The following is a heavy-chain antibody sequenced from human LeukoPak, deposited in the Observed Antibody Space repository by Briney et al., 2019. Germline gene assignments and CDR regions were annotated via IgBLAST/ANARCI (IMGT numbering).Heavy chain of an antibody. D-gene: IGHD6-13*01. V-gene: IGHV3-20*04. CDR1: GFTFDDYG. Sequence: GGSLGLSCAASGFTFDDYGMSWVRQAPGKGLEWVSGINWNGGSTGYADSVKGRFTISRDNAKNSLYLQMNSLRAEDTALYYCASWAAAGTKEVYWGQGTLVTVSS. J-gene: IGHJ4*02. CDR3: ASWAAAGTKEVY. CDR2: INWNGGST.